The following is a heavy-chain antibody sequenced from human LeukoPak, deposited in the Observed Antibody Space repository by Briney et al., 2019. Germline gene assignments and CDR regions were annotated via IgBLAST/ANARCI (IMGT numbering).Heavy chain of an antibody. CDR2: IKSKTDGGTT. V-gene: IGHV3-15*01. CDR3: TPMYGRGSSDFDY. J-gene: IGHJ4*02. D-gene: IGHD2-8*01. CDR1: GFTFSNAW. Sequence: GGSLRLSCAASGFTFSNAWMSWVRQAPGKGLEWVGRIKSKTDGGTTDYAAPVKGRFTISRDDSKNTLYLQMNSLKTEDTAVYYCTPMYGRGSSDFDYWGQGTLVTVSS.